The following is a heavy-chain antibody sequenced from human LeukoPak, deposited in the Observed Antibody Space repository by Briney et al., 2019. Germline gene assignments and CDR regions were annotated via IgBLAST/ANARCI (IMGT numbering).Heavy chain of an antibody. J-gene: IGHJ4*02. CDR2: ISHDESGV. CDR1: GFTFSSFG. Sequence: PGRSLRLSCAASGFTFSSFGMHWVRQAPGKGLEWVAVISHDESGVHYIDSVKGRFTISRDNSKNTLYLQMNSLRAEDTAVYYCAREAIKDYWGQGTLVTVSS. CDR3: AREAIKDY. V-gene: IGHV3-30*03.